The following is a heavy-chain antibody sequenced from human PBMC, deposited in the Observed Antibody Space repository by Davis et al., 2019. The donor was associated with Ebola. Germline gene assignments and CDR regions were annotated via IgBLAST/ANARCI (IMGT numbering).Heavy chain of an antibody. CDR1: GGSFSAYY. V-gene: IGHV3-69-1*01. J-gene: IGHJ3*02. CDR3: AKDTSNIWFDI. CDR2: LGTSADT. Sequence: ETLSLTCAVYGGSFSAYYWSWIRQPPGKGLEWVSTLGTSADTYYADSVKGRFTISRDNSKNTLYLQMNGLRVEDTAIYYCAKDTSNIWFDIWGQGTNVTVSS. D-gene: IGHD1-26*01.